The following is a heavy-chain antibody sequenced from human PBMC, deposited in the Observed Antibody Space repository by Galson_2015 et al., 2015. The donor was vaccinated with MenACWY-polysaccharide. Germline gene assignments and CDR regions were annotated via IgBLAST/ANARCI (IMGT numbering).Heavy chain of an antibody. V-gene: IGHV1-46*01. D-gene: IGHD3-22*01. J-gene: IGHJ3*02. CDR2: INPSGGST. Sequence: QSGAEVKKPGESLTISCKAPGYTFTSYYMHWVRQAPGQGLEWMGIINPSGGSTSYAQKLQGRVTMTTDTSTSTAYMELRSLRSDDTAVYYCARDQAANRGQAWLGITMIVDDAFGIWGQGTMVTVSS. CDR3: ARDQAANRGQAWLGITMIVDDAFGI. CDR1: GYTFTSYY.